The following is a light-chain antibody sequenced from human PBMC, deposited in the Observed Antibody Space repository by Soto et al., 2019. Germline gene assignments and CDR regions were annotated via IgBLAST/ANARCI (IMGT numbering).Light chain of an antibody. J-gene: IGLJ3*02. Sequence: QSVLTQPASVSGSPGQSITISCTGTSSDVGGYNYVCWHQQHPGKAPKLIIYDVINRPSGVSNRFSASKSGNTASLTISGLQAEEEADYFCSSYVSGNTVVFGGGTKLTVL. CDR2: DVI. V-gene: IGLV2-14*03. CDR1: SSDVGGYNY. CDR3: SSYVSGNTVV.